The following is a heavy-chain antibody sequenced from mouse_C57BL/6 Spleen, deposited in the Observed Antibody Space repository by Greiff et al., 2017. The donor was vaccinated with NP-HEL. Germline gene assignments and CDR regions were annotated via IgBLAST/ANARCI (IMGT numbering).Heavy chain of an antibody. CDR3: TRWAPPWFAY. CDR2: IDPETGGT. Sequence: VKLQESGAELVRPGASVTLSCKASGYTFTDYEMHWVKQTPVHGLEWIGAIDPETGGTAYNQKFKGKAILTADKSSSTAYMELRSLTSEDSAVYYCTRWAPPWFAYWGQGTLVTVSA. V-gene: IGHV1-15*01. D-gene: IGHD3-1*01. CDR1: GYTFTDYE. J-gene: IGHJ3*01.